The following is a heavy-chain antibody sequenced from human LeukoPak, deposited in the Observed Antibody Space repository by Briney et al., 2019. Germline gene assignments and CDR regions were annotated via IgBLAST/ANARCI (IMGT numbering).Heavy chain of an antibody. CDR2: ISYSGST. CDR1: GGSINSDNFY. J-gene: IGHJ4*02. V-gene: IGHV4-30-4*08. D-gene: IGHD3-16*01. Sequence: TSETLSLTCTVSGGSINSDNFYWNWIRQPPGKGLEWIGYISYSGSTYYNPSLRSRVTISVDTSKNQFSLKLSSVTAADTAVYYCARDESYGLDYWGQGTLVTVSS. CDR3: ARDESYGLDY.